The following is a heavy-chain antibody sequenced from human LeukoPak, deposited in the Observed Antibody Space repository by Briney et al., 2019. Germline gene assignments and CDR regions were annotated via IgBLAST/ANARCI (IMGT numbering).Heavy chain of an antibody. CDR3: ARGNIVVVPAPGGFDP. CDR2: MNPNSGNT. J-gene: IGHJ5*02. CDR1: GYTFTSYD. V-gene: IGHV1-8*01. Sequence: ASVKVSCKASGYTFTSYDINWVRQAAGQGLERMGWMNPNSGNTGYAQKFQGRVTMTRHTSISTAYMELSSLRSEDTAVYYCARGNIVVVPAPGGFDPWGQGTLVTVSS. D-gene: IGHD2-2*01.